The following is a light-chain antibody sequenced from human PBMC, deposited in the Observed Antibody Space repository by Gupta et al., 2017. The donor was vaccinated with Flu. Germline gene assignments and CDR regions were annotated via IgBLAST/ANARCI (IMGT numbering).Light chain of an antibody. Sequence: ISCTRSSGSIASNYVQWYQQRPGSSPTTVIYEDNQRPSGVPDRFSGSIDSSSNSASLTISGLKTEDEADYYCQSYDSSNRVFGGGTKLTVL. V-gene: IGLV6-57*01. CDR3: QSYDSSNRV. CDR1: SGSIASNY. CDR2: EDN. J-gene: IGLJ3*02.